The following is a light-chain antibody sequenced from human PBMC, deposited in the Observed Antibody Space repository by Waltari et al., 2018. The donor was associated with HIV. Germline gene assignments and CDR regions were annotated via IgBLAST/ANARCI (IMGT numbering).Light chain of an antibody. CDR1: SSDVGGYNY. CDR2: YVN. Sequence: QSALSLPPSASGSLRQSVTISCTGTSSDVGGYNYVSSYQQYPGEPPKLIIYYVNKRPSGFPDRFSGSMSGNTVSLTVSGLQGEDEAQYYCSAYAVSYNFFLFGGGTILTVL. J-gene: IGLJ2*01. V-gene: IGLV2-8*01. CDR3: SAYAVSYNFFL.